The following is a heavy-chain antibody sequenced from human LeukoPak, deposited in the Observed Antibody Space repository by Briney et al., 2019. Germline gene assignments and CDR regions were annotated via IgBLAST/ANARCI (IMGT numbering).Heavy chain of an antibody. Sequence: ASVKVSCKASGYIFSSNDINWVRQAAGQGREWMGWMNPNSGDTGYTQKFQGRVAMTRSTSITPAYMELSSLRSEDTAVYYCARGPFGSGSFLDYWGQGTLVTVSS. CDR1: GYIFSSND. CDR2: MNPNSGDT. D-gene: IGHD3-10*01. V-gene: IGHV1-8*01. CDR3: ARGPFGSGSFLDY. J-gene: IGHJ4*02.